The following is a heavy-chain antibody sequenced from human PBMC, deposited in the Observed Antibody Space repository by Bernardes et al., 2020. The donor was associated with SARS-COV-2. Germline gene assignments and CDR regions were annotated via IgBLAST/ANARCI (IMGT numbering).Heavy chain of an antibody. CDR2: VSYSGNT. Sequence: SETLSLTCTVSGGSISSYSYYWGWIRQPPGKGLEWIGTVSYSGNTFYSPSLKSRVTISVDTSKSQLSLKLTSVTAADTAVYYCARGDPTCYNCGYFAYWGQGALVTVSS. D-gene: IGHD1-20*01. V-gene: IGHV4-39*07. J-gene: IGHJ4*02. CDR3: ARGDPTCYNCGYFAY. CDR1: GGSISSYSYY.